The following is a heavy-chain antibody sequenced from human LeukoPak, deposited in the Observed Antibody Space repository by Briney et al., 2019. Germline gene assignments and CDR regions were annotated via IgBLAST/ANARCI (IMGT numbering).Heavy chain of an antibody. D-gene: IGHD3-22*01. CDR1: GFTFSSYE. CDR2: ISSSGSTI. Sequence: PGGSLRLSCAASGFTFSSYEMNWVRQAPGKGLEWVSYISSSGSTIYYADSVKGRFTISRDNAKNSLYLQMNSLRAEDTAVYYCARNLMIVVANLRLYYYYGMDVWGQGTTVTVSS. V-gene: IGHV3-48*03. J-gene: IGHJ6*02. CDR3: ARNLMIVVANLRLYYYYGMDV.